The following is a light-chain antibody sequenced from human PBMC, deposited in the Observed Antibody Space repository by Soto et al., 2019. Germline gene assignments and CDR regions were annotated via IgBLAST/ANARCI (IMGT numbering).Light chain of an antibody. CDR3: QQYDSSPWT. Sequence: DTVLTQSPGTLALSPGERATLSCRASQIVRTTVAWYQQKPGQAPRLLIYDTSSRATGTPDRFSGSGSGTDFTLTISRLEPEDFAVYYCQQYDSSPWTFGQGTKVDIK. CDR1: QIVRTTV. J-gene: IGKJ1*01. V-gene: IGKV3-20*01. CDR2: DTS.